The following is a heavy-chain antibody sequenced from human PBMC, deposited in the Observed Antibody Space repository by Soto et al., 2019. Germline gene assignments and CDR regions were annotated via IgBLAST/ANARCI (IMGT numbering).Heavy chain of an antibody. J-gene: IGHJ6*02. V-gene: IGHV4-61*01. CDR3: ARRRPSPYYYGIDV. D-gene: IGHD3-16*01. CDR2: ISYSGTT. CDR1: GGSVSSGSYY. Sequence: SETLSLTCTVSGGSVSSGSYYWSWIRQPPGKGLEWIGYISYSGTTTYNPSLKSRVTMSIDTSNNQFSLRLSSVTAADTAVYYCARRRPSPYYYGIDVWGQGTTVTVSS.